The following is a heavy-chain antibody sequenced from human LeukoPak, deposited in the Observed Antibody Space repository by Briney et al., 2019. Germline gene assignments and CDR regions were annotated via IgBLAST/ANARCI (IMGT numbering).Heavy chain of an antibody. CDR3: AKVAAAGVGGFDY. CDR1: GFTFSSYG. CDR2: IWYDGSNK. J-gene: IGHJ4*02. Sequence: GRSLRLSCAASGFTFSSYGMHWVRQAPGKGLEWVAVIWYDGSNKYYADSVKGRFTISRDNSKNTLYLQMNSLRAEDTAVYYCAKVAAAGVGGFDYWGQGTLVTVSS. D-gene: IGHD6-13*01. V-gene: IGHV3-33*06.